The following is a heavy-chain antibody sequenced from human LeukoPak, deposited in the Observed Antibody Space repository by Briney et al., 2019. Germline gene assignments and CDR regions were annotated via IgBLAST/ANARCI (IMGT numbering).Heavy chain of an antibody. V-gene: IGHV4-39*07. J-gene: IGHJ6*03. D-gene: IGHD3-10*01. Sequence: PSETLSLTCTVSGGSISSSSYYWGWIRQPPGTGLEWIGSIYYSGSTYYNPSLKSRVTISVDTSKNQFSLKLSSVTAADTAVYYCASLDKTYYYGSGSEGDYYYYMDVWGKGTTVTVSS. CDR1: GGSISSSSYY. CDR2: IYYSGST. CDR3: ASLDKTYYYGSGSEGDYYYYMDV.